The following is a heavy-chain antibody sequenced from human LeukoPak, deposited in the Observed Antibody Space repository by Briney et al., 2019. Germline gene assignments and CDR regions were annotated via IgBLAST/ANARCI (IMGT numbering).Heavy chain of an antibody. CDR2: IRYDGSNK. Sequence: GGSLRLSCAASGFTFSSYGMHWVRQAPGKGLEWVAFIRYDGSNKYYADSVKGRFTISRDNSKNTLYLQMNSLRAEDTAVYYCAKDVTGEWELHHFDYWGQGTLVTVSS. CDR3: AKDVTGEWELHHFDY. D-gene: IGHD1-26*01. V-gene: IGHV3-30*02. J-gene: IGHJ4*02. CDR1: GFTFSSYG.